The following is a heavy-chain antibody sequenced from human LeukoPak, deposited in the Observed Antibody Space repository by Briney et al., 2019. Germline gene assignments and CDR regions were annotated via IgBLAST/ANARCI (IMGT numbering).Heavy chain of an antibody. CDR1: GFTFSSYS. D-gene: IGHD3-22*01. Sequence: GGSLRLSCAASGFTFSSYSMNWVRQAPGKGLEWVSSISSSSSYIYYADSVKGRFTISRGNAKNSLYLQMNSLRAEDTAVYYCARRAYYYDSSGYYADYWGQGTLVTVSS. CDR2: ISSSSSYI. V-gene: IGHV3-21*01. CDR3: ARRAYYYDSSGYYADY. J-gene: IGHJ4*02.